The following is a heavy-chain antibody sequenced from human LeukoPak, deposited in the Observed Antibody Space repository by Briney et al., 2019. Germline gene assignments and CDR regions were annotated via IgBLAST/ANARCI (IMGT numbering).Heavy chain of an antibody. V-gene: IGHV4-59*12. Sequence: SETLSLTCTVSGGSISSYYWSWIRQPPGKGLEWIGYIYHSGSTYYNPSLKSRVTISVDRSKNQFSLKLSSVTAADTAVYYCASERGGGYCSSTSCYRGLGFDPWGQGTLVTVSS. CDR2: IYHSGST. D-gene: IGHD2-2*01. CDR3: ASERGGGYCSSTSCYRGLGFDP. CDR1: GGSISSYY. J-gene: IGHJ5*02.